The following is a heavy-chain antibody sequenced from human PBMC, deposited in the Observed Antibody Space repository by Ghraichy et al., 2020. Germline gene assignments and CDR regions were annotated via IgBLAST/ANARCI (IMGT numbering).Heavy chain of an antibody. CDR2: IHHSGRA. D-gene: IGHD3-3*01. Sequence: SETLSLTCATYGGSFSDYSWTWIRQPPGKGLEWIGEIHHSGRANYNPSLENRVTMSVDTSNHHFSLNLTSVTAADTAVYYYASHGLLRYLDSWGQGTPVTVSS. V-gene: IGHV4-34*01. J-gene: IGHJ4*02. CDR3: ASHGLLRYLDS. CDR1: GGSFSDYS.